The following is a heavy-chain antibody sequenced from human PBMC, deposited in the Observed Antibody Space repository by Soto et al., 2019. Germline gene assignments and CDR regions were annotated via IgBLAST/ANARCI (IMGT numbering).Heavy chain of an antibody. CDR1: GGSFSGYY. CDR3: ARGQGYCSSTSCYVVGSYYYYGMDV. J-gene: IGHJ6*02. D-gene: IGHD2-2*01. CDR2: INHSGST. Sequence: PSETLSLTCAVYGGSFSGYYWSWIRQPPGKGLEWIGEINHSGSTNYNPSLKSRVTISVDTSKNQFSLKLSSVTAADTAVYYCARGQGYCSSTSCYVVGSYYYYGMDVWGQGTTVTVSS. V-gene: IGHV4-34*01.